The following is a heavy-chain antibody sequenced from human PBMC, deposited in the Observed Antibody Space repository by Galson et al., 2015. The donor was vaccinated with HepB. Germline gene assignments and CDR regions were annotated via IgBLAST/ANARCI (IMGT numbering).Heavy chain of an antibody. CDR3: ARESGSYYYYYGMDV. J-gene: IGHJ6*02. D-gene: IGHD1-26*01. CDR1: GFTFSSYS. CDR2: ISTSSSTI. V-gene: IGHV3-48*02. Sequence: SLRLSCAASGFTFSSYSMNWVRQAPGKGLEWVSYISTSSSTIHYADSVKGRFTISRDNAKNSLYLQMNSLRDEDTAVYYCARESGSYYYYYGMDVWGQGTTVTVSS.